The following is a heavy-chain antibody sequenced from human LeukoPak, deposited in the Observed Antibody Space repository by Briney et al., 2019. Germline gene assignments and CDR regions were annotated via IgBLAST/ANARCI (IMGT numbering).Heavy chain of an antibody. CDR2: TSWNSGSM. Sequence: GGSLRLSCAASGFTFDDYAMHWVRQAPGKGLEWVSGTSWNSGSMDYADSVKGRFTISRDNAKNSLYLQMNSLRAEDTALYYCAKDPSLRSVYYGSGKYFDYWGQGTLVTVSS. J-gene: IGHJ4*02. CDR1: GFTFDDYA. CDR3: AKDPSLRSVYYGSGKYFDY. V-gene: IGHV3-9*01. D-gene: IGHD3-10*01.